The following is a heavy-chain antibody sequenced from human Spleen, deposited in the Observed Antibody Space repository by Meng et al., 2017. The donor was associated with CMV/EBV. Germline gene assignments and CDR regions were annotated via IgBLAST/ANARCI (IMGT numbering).Heavy chain of an antibody. CDR1: GASFSEYF. CDR2: INHNGDS. V-gene: IGHV4-34*01. J-gene: IGHJ1*01. Sequence: GSLRLSCAVYGASFSEYFWAWIRQPPGKGLEWIGEINHNGDSNYNPSLKSRVTTSVDTSKRQFSLRLSSVTAADTAVYYCAKATRRHYYDSSGYYYVSEYFQDWGQGTLVTVSS. CDR3: AKATRRHYYDSSGYYYVSEYFQD. D-gene: IGHD3-22*01.